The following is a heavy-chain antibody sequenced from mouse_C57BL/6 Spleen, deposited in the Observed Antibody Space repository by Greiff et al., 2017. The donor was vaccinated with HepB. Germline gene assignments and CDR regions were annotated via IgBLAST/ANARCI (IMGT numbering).Heavy chain of an antibody. CDR3: ARRGPYYYGSSSVYYFDY. V-gene: IGHV5-17*01. CDR2: ISSGSSTI. CDR1: GFTFSDYG. J-gene: IGHJ2*01. D-gene: IGHD1-1*01. Sequence: EVKLMESGGGLVKPGGSLKLSCAASGFTFSDYGMHWVRQAPEKGLEWVAYISSGSSTIYYADTVKGRFTISRDNAKNTLFLQMTSLRSEDTAMYYCARRGPYYYGSSSVYYFDYWGQGTTLTVSS.